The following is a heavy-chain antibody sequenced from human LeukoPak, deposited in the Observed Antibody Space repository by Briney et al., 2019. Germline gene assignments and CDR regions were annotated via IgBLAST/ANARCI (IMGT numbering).Heavy chain of an antibody. CDR3: TTAGGAAAGLTDYYYYYGMDV. J-gene: IGHJ6*02. Sequence: GGSLRLSCAASGFTFSNAWMSWVRQAPGKGLEWVGRIKSKTDGGTTDYAAPVKGRFTISRDDSKNTLYLQMNSLKTEDTAVYYCTTAGGAAAGLTDYYYYYGMDVWDQGTTVTVSS. CDR1: GFTFSNAW. CDR2: IKSKTDGGTT. D-gene: IGHD6-13*01. V-gene: IGHV3-15*01.